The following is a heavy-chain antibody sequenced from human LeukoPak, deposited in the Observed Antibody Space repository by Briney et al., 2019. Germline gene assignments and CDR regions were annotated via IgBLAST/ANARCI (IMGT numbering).Heavy chain of an antibody. CDR3: ASITVVAVAGTV. J-gene: IGHJ4*02. CDR1: GGSISSSSYY. Sequence: SETLSLTCTVSGGSISSSSYYWGWIRQPPGKGLEWIGSIYYSGSTYYNPSLKSRVTISIDTSKNQFSLKLSSMTAADTAVYYCASITVVAVAGTVWGQGTLVTVSS. V-gene: IGHV4-39*01. D-gene: IGHD6-19*01. CDR2: IYYSGST.